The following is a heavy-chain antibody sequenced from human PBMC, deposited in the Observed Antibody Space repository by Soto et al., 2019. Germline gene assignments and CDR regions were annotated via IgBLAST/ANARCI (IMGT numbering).Heavy chain of an antibody. Sequence: QVQLQESGPGLVKPSETLSLTCTVSGGSISSYYWSWIRQPPGKGLEWIGYIYYSGSTNYNPSLKSRVTSSVDTSKNPFSLKVSSVTAADTAVYYCARRYGGNFDYWGQGTLVTVSS. D-gene: IGHD1-26*01. CDR3: ARRYGGNFDY. CDR1: GGSISSYY. J-gene: IGHJ4*02. V-gene: IGHV4-59*01. CDR2: IYYSGST.